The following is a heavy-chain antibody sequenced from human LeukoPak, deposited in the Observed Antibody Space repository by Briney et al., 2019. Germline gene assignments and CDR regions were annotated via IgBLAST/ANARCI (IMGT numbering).Heavy chain of an antibody. D-gene: IGHD2-2*01. V-gene: IGHV3-48*01. CDR2: ISSSSSTI. CDR3: ARDLRLKYYQGFDP. CDR1: GFTFSSYS. J-gene: IGHJ5*02. Sequence: GGSLRLSCAASGFTFSSYSMNWVRQAPGKGLEWVSYISSSSSTIYYADSVKGRFTISRDNAKNSLYLQMNSPRAEDTAVYYCARDLRLKYYQGFDPWGQGTLVTVSS.